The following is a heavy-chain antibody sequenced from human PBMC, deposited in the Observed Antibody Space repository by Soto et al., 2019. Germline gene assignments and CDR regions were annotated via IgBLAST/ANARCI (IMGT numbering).Heavy chain of an antibody. CDR2: ISYDGSNK. J-gene: IGHJ4*02. CDR1: GFTFSSYA. CDR3: ARDSTSYTTSPFYFDS. D-gene: IGHD2-2*02. Sequence: GGSLRLSCAASGFTFSSYAMHWVRQAPGKGLEWVAVISYDGSNKYYADSVKGRFTISRDNSKNTLYLQMNSLRAEDTAVYYCARDSTSYTTSPFYFDSWGQGTLVTVSS. V-gene: IGHV3-30-3*01.